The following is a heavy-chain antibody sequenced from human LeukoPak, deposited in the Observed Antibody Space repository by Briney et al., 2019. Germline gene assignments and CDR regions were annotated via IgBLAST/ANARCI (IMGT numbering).Heavy chain of an antibody. CDR1: GFTFSSYG. D-gene: IGHD4-17*01. V-gene: IGHV3-33*01. J-gene: IGHJ6*02. Sequence: GRSLRLSCAASGFTFSSYGMHWVRQAPGKGLEWVAVIWYDGSNKYYADSVKGRFTISRDNPKNTLYLQMNSLRAEDTAVYYCARPTYGDQYYYGMDVWGQGTTVTVSS. CDR3: ARPTYGDQYYYGMDV. CDR2: IWYDGSNK.